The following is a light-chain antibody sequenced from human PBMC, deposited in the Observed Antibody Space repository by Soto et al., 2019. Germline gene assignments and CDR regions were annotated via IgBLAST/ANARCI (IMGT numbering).Light chain of an antibody. CDR3: NSYTSTKTEV. CDR2: EVT. CDR1: SSDIGVYNY. V-gene: IGLV2-14*01. Sequence: QSALTQPASVSGSLGQSITISCTGTSSDIGVYNYVSWYQQHPGKAPKLMIYEVTNRPSGVSNRFSGSKSGNTASLTISGLQTEDQAYYYCNSYTSTKTEVFGGGTKLTFL. J-gene: IGLJ3*02.